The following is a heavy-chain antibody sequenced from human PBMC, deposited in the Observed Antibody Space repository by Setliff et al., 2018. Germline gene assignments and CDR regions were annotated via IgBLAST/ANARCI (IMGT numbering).Heavy chain of an antibody. CDR1: GGSITSGSFY. CDR2: IHASGSP. V-gene: IGHV4-61*02. Sequence: SETMSLTCTVSGGSITSGSFYWRWIRQPAGKKLEWIGRIHASGSPDYNPSFMGRVTISRDTSTYQFSLKLGSVTAADTAVYYCARARYFDWFFEDWGHGTLVAVSS. D-gene: IGHD3-9*01. CDR3: ARARYFDWFFED. J-gene: IGHJ4*01.